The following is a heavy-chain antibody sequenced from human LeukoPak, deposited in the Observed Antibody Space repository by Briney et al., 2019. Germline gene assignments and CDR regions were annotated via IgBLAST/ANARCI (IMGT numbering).Heavy chain of an antibody. CDR3: AKAQAPLVGSYGAFDI. D-gene: IGHD1-26*01. J-gene: IGHJ3*02. CDR2: ISYDGSNK. CDR1: GLTFNSYG. Sequence: GGSLRLSCAASGLTFNSYGVPWVRQAPGKGLEWVAVISYDGSNKYYVDSVKGRFTISRDNSKNTLSLQMNSLRAEDTAVYYCAKAQAPLVGSYGAFDIWGQGTMVTVSS. V-gene: IGHV3-30*18.